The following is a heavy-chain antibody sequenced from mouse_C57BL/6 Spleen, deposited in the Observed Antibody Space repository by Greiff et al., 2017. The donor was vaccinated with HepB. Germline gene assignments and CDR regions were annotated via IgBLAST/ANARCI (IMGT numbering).Heavy chain of an antibody. CDR2: IYPGSGST. V-gene: IGHV1-55*01. CDR3: ARGGYDVWYFDV. CDR1: GYTFTSYW. J-gene: IGHJ1*03. Sequence: QVQLQQPGAELVKPGASVKMSCKASGYTFTSYWITWVKQRPGQGLEWIGDIYPGSGSTNYNEKFKSKATLTVDTSSSTAYMQLSSLTSEDSAVYYCARGGYDVWYFDVWCTGTTVTVSS. D-gene: IGHD2-2*01.